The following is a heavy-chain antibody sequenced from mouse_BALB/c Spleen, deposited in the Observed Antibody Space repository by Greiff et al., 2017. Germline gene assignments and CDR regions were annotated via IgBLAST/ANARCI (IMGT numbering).Heavy chain of an antibody. CDR1: GFSLTSYG. D-gene: IGHD1-1*01. CDR3: ARDRNYYGSFFDY. Sequence: VKLMESGPGLVAPSQSLSITCTVSGFSLTSYGVHWVRQPPGKGLEWLGVIWAGGSTNYYSALMSRLSISKDNSKSQVFLKMNSLQTDDTAMYYCARDRNYYGSFFDYWGQGTTLTVSS. CDR2: IWAGGST. J-gene: IGHJ2*01. V-gene: IGHV2-9*02.